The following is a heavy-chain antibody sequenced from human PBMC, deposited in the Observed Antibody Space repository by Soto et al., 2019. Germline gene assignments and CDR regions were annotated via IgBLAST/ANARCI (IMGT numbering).Heavy chain of an antibody. J-gene: IGHJ4*02. Sequence: QLQLQESGSGLVKPSQTLSLTCAVSGGSMSSGDYSWNWIRQPPGKGLEWIGYIYYGGSTYNNPSLQSRVSMSLDRSSNQLSLKLNTVTAADTAVYYCARVRREYDNSGPVDYWGQGTLVTVSS. CDR3: ARVRREYDNSGPVDY. CDR1: GGSMSSGDYS. D-gene: IGHD3-22*01. V-gene: IGHV4-30-2*01. CDR2: IYYGGST.